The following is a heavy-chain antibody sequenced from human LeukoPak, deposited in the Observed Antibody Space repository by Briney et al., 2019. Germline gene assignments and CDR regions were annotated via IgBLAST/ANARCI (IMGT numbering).Heavy chain of an antibody. CDR2: ISSGGSTL. Sequence: GGSLRLSCAASGFTFSSYEMNWVRQAPGKGLEWVSYISSGGSTLYYADCVKGRLTISRDKAKNSLYLQMNSLRAEDTAVYYCARVIIVGATGIWGQGTVVTVSS. V-gene: IGHV3-48*03. D-gene: IGHD1-26*01. J-gene: IGHJ3*02. CDR1: GFTFSSYE. CDR3: ARVIIVGATGI.